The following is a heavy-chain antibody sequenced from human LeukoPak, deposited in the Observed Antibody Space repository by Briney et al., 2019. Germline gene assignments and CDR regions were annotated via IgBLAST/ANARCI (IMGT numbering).Heavy chain of an antibody. CDR2: ISWNSGSI. D-gene: IGHD3-22*01. V-gene: IGHV3-9*01. J-gene: IGHJ4*02. CDR1: GFTFYDYA. CDR3: AKRNYYDSYFVY. Sequence: PGGSLRLSCAASGFTFYDYAMNWVRQAPGKGLEWVSGISWNSGSISYADSVKGRFTISRDNAKNSLYLQMNSLRAEDTALYYCAKRNYYDSYFVYGGQGTLVIVSA.